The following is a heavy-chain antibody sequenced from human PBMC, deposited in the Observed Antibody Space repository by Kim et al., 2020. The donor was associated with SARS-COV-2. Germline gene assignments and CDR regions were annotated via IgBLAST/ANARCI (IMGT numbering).Heavy chain of an antibody. CDR1: GFTFSSYS. CDR3: ARVRFIYYYGMDV. Sequence: GGSLRLSCAASGFTFSSYSMNWVRQAPGKGLEWVSSTSSSSSYIYYADSVKGRFTISRDNAKNSLYLQMNSLRAEDTAVYYCARVRFIYYYGMDVWGQGTTVTVSS. V-gene: IGHV3-21*01. J-gene: IGHJ6*02. CDR2: TSSSSSYI.